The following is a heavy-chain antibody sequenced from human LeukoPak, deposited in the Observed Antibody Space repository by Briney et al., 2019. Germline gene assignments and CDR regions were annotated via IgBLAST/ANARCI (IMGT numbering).Heavy chain of an antibody. CDR1: GGSISSYY. CDR3: ARLSRTRITMVRGVIAAFDI. V-gene: IGHV4-59*08. CDR2: IYYSGST. Sequence: SETLSLTCTVSGGSISSYYWSWIRQPPGKGLEWIGYIYYSGSTNYSPSLKSRVTISVDTSKNQSSLKLSSVTAADTAVYYCARLSRTRITMVRGVIAAFDIWGQGTMVTVSS. J-gene: IGHJ3*02. D-gene: IGHD3-10*01.